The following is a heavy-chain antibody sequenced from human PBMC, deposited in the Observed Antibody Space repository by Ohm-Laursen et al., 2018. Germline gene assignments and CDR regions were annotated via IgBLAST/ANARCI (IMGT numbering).Heavy chain of an antibody. Sequence: SLRLSCAASGFTFSDYYMSWIRQAPGKGLEWVSYISSSGSTIYYADSVKGRFTISRDNSKNTLYLQMNSLRAEDTAVYYCARIGAIGLYYSDYWGQGTLVTVSS. CDR2: ISSSGSTI. J-gene: IGHJ4*02. D-gene: IGHD3-16*01. CDR1: GFTFSDYY. V-gene: IGHV3-11*01. CDR3: ARIGAIGLYYSDY.